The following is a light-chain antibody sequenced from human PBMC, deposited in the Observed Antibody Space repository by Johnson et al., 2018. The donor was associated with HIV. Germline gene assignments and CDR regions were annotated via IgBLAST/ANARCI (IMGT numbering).Light chain of an antibody. CDR2: GTT. CDR3: GTWDRGLSAHYV. Sequence: QSVLTQPPSVSAAAGQKVTISCSGTYSNIEHNYVSWYQQLPGTAPKLLIYGTTKRPSGIPDRFSGSKSGTSATLGITGLQTGDEANYYCGTWDRGLSAHYVFGTGTKVTVL. CDR1: YSNIEHNY. V-gene: IGLV1-51*01. J-gene: IGLJ1*01.